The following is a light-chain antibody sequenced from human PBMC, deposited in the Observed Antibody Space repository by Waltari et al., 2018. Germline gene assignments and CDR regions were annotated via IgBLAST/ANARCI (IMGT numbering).Light chain of an antibody. Sequence: EVVMTQSPATLSVSPGERATLSCRASQSVSSKLAWYQQKPGQAPRLLIYDASTRATGVPAKFSGSGSGTGFTLTISTMQSENFAIYYCQQYDKWPLTFGQGTKVEI. V-gene: IGKV3-15*01. J-gene: IGKJ1*01. CDR3: QQYDKWPLT. CDR1: QSVSSK. CDR2: DAS.